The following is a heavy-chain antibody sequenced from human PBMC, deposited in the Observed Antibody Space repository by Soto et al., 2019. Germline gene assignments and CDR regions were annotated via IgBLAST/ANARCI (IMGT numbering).Heavy chain of an antibody. CDR1: ADSGRIYY. CDR3: ARYYSITTWSGGMHV. CDR2: IYDISSS. D-gene: IGHD2-2*01. J-gene: IGHJ6*02. Sequence: TLXLTCSLSADSGRIYYWSFLVQPPGKGLESMGYIYDISSSSYNPSLESRLTISVDTSKNQLSLMLSSVTAADTAVYYCARYYSITTWSGGMHVWGQWTTVTVSS. V-gene: IGHV4-59*02.